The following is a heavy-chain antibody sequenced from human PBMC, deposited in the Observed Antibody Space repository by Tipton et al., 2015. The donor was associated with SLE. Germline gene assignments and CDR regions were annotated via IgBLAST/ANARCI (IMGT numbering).Heavy chain of an antibody. CDR3: AKDQMGATLGDS. CDR2: LSASTGRT. J-gene: IGHJ5*01. V-gene: IGHV3-23*01. CDR1: GFTFSTYG. Sequence: GSLRLSCAASGFTFSTYGMNWVRQAPGKGLEWVSGLSASTGRTIYADSVKGRFTISRDNSKNTLYLQMNSLRAEDTAVYYCAKDQMGATLGDSWGQGTLVTVSS. D-gene: IGHD1-26*01.